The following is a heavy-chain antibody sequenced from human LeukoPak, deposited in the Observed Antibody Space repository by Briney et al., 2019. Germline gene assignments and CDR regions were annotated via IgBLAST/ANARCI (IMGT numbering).Heavy chain of an antibody. V-gene: IGHV4-34*01. CDR2: INHSGST. CDR3: ARGSPSYYGSGIRKYYFDY. D-gene: IGHD3-10*01. J-gene: IGHJ4*02. Sequence: SETLSLTCAVYGGSFSGYYWSWIRQPPGKGLEWIGEINHSGSTNYNPSLKSRVTISVDTSKNQFSLKLSSVTAADTAVYYCARGSPSYYGSGIRKYYFDYWGQGTLVTVSS. CDR1: GGSFSGYY.